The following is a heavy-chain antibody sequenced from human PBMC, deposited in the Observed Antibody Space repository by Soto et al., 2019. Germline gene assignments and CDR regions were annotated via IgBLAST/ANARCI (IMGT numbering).Heavy chain of an antibody. J-gene: IGHJ6*02. CDR3: ARQGAALRDYYYGMDV. D-gene: IGHD6-25*01. Sequence: QVQLVQSGAEVKKPGSSVKVSCKASGGTFSRYAISWVRQAPGQGLEWMGGIILIFGTANYAQKFQGRVTITADESTSTAYMELSSLRSEDTAVYYCARQGAALRDYYYGMDVWGQGTTVTVSS. V-gene: IGHV1-69*12. CDR2: IILIFGTA. CDR1: GGTFSRYA.